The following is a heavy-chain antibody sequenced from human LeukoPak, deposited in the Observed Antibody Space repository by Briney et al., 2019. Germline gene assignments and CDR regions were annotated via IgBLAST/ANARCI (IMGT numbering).Heavy chain of an antibody. CDR1: GDSISSGGYY. D-gene: IGHD6-19*01. Sequence: SQTLSLTCTVSGDSISSGGYYWSWIRQHPGKGLEWIGYIYYSGSTYYNPSLKSRVTISVDTSKNQFSLKLSSVTAADTAVYYCARGGSHSSGWYYWGQGTLVTVSS. V-gene: IGHV4-31*03. CDR2: IYYSGST. CDR3: ARGGSHSSGWYY. J-gene: IGHJ4*02.